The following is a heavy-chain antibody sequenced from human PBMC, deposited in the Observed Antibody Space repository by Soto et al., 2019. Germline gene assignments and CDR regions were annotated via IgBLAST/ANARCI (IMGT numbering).Heavy chain of an antibody. CDR1: GYTFSSYY. V-gene: IGHV1-18*04. Sequence: ASVKVSCKASGYTFSSYYMNWVRQAPGQGLEWMGWMNTYTANTDYAQNLRGRLIMTADISTSTAYMELRSLRAEDTAVYYCARGGFGGTTGTPREYYFDYWGQGTLVTVSS. D-gene: IGHD1-1*01. CDR2: MNTYTANT. J-gene: IGHJ4*02. CDR3: ARGGFGGTTGTPREYYFDY.